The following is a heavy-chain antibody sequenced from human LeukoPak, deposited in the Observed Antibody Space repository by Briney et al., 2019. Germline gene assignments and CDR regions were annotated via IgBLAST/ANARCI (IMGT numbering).Heavy chain of an antibody. CDR1: GGSISSGGYY. Sequence: PSETLSLTCTVSGGSISSGGYYWSWIRQHPGKGLEWIGYIYYSGSTYYNPSLKSRVTISVDTSKNQFSLKLSSVTAADTAVYYCASNNWNYVGFFDYWGQGTLATVSS. CDR2: IYYSGST. J-gene: IGHJ4*02. D-gene: IGHD1-7*01. CDR3: ASNNWNYVGFFDY. V-gene: IGHV4-31*03.